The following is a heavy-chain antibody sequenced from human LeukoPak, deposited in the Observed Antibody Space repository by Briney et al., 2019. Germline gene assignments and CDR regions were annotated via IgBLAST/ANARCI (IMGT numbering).Heavy chain of an antibody. V-gene: IGHV4-39*01. Sequence: SETLSLTCTVSGGSISSSGYYWGWIRQPPGKGLEWIGSIYHSGSTYYNPSLKSRVTISVDTSKNQFSLKLSSVTAADTAVYYCARQVAVAGTFYFDYWGQGTLVTVSS. J-gene: IGHJ4*02. CDR1: GGSISSSGYY. D-gene: IGHD6-19*01. CDR3: ARQVAVAGTFYFDY. CDR2: IYHSGST.